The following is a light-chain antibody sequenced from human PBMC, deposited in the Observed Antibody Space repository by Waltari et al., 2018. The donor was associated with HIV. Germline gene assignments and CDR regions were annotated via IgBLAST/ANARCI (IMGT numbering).Light chain of an antibody. CDR1: SSNIGHNY. CDR2: RNN. V-gene: IGLV1-47*01. J-gene: IGLJ3*02. Sequence: QSVLTQPPSASGTPGQRVTISCSGSSSNIGHNYVYWYQQLPGTAPKLLIYRNNQRPSGVPDRFSGSKSGTSVSLAISGLRSEDEADYYCAAWDDSLSGWVFGGGTKLTVL. CDR3: AAWDDSLSGWV.